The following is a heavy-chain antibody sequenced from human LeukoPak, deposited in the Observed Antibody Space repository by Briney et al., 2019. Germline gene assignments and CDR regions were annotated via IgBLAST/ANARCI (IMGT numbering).Heavy chain of an antibody. J-gene: IGHJ5*02. CDR1: GGTFSSYA. V-gene: IGHV1-69*13. CDR2: IIPIFGTA. Sequence: SVKVSCKASGGTFSSYAISWARQAPGQGLEWMGGIIPIFGTANYAQKFQGRVTITADESTSTAYMELSSLRSEDTAVYYCARDSNSGSYWWFDPWGQGTLVTVSS. D-gene: IGHD1-26*01. CDR3: ARDSNSGSYWWFDP.